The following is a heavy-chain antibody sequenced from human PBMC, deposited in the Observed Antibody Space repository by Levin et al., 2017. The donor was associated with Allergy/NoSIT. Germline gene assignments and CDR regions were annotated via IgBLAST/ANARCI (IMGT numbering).Heavy chain of an antibody. J-gene: IGHJ4*02. Sequence: GESLKISCAASGFTFSSYAMSWVRQAPGKGLEWVSAISGSGGSTYYADSVKGRFTISRDNSKNTLYLQMNSLRAEDTAVYYCAKDRGYSYVEFWDYWGQGTLVTVSS. CDR1: GFTFSSYA. D-gene: IGHD5-18*01. CDR3: AKDRGYSYVEFWDY. V-gene: IGHV3-23*01. CDR2: ISGSGGST.